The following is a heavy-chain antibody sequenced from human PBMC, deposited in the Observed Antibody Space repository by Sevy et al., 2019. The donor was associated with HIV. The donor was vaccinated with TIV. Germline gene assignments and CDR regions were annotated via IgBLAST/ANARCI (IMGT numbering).Heavy chain of an antibody. CDR2: IKSETDGGAA. CDR3: TTDLGFYSSK. CDR1: GITFSSAW. Sequence: GSLRLSCAASGITFSSAWMSWVRLVPGKGLEWLGRIKSETDGGAADYAAAVKGRFTISRDDSKETLYLQLNSLKTEDTAAYYCTTDLGFYSSKWGQGTLVTVSS. V-gene: IGHV3-15*01. J-gene: IGHJ4*02. D-gene: IGHD4-4*01.